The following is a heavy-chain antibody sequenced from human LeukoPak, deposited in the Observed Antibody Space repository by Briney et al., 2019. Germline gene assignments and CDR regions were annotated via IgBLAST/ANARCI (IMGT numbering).Heavy chain of an antibody. J-gene: IGHJ5*02. CDR1: GFTFGGYT. CDR2: IRNKAYGGTT. Sequence: PGGSLRLSCIGSGFTFGGYTINWVRQAPGKGLEWVGFIRNKAYGGTTEYDASVKGRFIISRDDSKSIAYLQMNSLKTQDTRIYYCSRSLTTGWYGWLDPWGQGTLVTVSS. CDR3: SRSLTTGWYGWLDP. V-gene: IGHV3-49*04. D-gene: IGHD6-19*01.